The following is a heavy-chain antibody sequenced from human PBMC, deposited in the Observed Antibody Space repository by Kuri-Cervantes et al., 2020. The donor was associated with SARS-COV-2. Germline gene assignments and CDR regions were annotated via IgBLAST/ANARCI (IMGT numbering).Heavy chain of an antibody. J-gene: IGHJ6*02. Sequence: ETLSLTCAASGFTFSSYSMNWVRQAPGKGLEWVSYISSSSSTIYYADSVKGRFTISRDNAKNLLYLQMNSLRAEDTAVYYCARQEDYDFWSGETYGMDVWGQGTTVTVSS. CDR1: GFTFSSYS. D-gene: IGHD3-3*01. CDR2: ISSSSSTI. V-gene: IGHV3-48*01. CDR3: ARQEDYDFWSGETYGMDV.